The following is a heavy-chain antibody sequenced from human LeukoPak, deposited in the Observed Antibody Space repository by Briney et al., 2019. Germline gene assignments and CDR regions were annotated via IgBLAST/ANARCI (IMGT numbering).Heavy chain of an antibody. Sequence: SETLSLTCAVYGGSVSAYYWNWIRQPPGKGLEWIGEIDHSGSTNYNPSLKSRLTISVDTSKNQFSLKLTSVTAADTAVYYCARDQAAGGYYYYRGLDVWGQGTTVTVSS. CDR2: IDHSGST. CDR3: ARDQAAGGYYYYRGLDV. V-gene: IGHV4-34*01. CDR1: GGSVSAYY. J-gene: IGHJ6*02. D-gene: IGHD6-25*01.